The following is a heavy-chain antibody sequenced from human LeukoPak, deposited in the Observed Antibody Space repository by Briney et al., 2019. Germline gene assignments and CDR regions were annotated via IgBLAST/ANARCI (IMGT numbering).Heavy chain of an antibody. CDR2: IKQDGSEN. J-gene: IGHJ4*02. CDR1: GFTFSSYW. CDR3: ARDDYDSSGYYYASGGGFDY. D-gene: IGHD3-22*01. V-gene: IGHV3-7*03. Sequence: GGSLRLSCAASGFTFSSYWMSWVRQAPGKGLEWVANIKQDGSENYYVDSVKGRFTISRDNAKNSLYLQMNSLRAEDTAVYYCARDDYDSSGYYYASGGGFDYWGQGTLVTVSS.